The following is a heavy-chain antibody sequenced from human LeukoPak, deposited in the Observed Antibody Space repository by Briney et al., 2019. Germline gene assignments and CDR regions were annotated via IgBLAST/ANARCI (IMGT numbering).Heavy chain of an antibody. CDR1: GFTISSNY. D-gene: IGHD3-22*01. Sequence: GGCLRLSCAASGFTISSNYMSWVRQAPGKGLEWVSVSHGGGSTYYADSVKGRFTISRDNSKNTLYLQMNSLRAEDTAVYYCARGTLLYYYDSSGYPTGPLNYWGQGTLVTVSS. V-gene: IGHV3-53*01. CDR3: ARGTLLYYYDSSGYPTGPLNY. J-gene: IGHJ4*02. CDR2: SHGGGST.